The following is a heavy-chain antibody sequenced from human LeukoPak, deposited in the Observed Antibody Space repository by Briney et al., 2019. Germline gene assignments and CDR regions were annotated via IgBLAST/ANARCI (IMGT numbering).Heavy chain of an antibody. J-gene: IGHJ4*02. CDR3: ARRSPGPVAGTYLDY. CDR1: GFTFSDYY. D-gene: IGHD6-19*01. V-gene: IGHV4-34*01. CDR2: INHSGST. Sequence: KPGGSLRLSCAASGFTFSDYYMSWIRQPPGKGLEWIGEINHSGSTNYNPSLKSRVTISVDTSKNQFSLKLSSVTAADTAVYYCARRSPGPVAGTYLDYWGQGTLVTVSS.